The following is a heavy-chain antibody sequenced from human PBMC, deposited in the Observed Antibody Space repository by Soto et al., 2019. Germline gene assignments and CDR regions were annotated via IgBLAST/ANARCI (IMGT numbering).Heavy chain of an antibody. D-gene: IGHD2-15*01. CDR3: ARRGGGVVLAATTPFDY. Sequence: QVPLQESGPRLMRPSGTLSLTCTVSSGSITSANWWSWVRQPPGRGLEWIGEIYHSGSTNYNLSLKSRVTLSVDKSKNQCSLSLSSVTAADTAMYYCARRGGGVVLAATTPFDYWGQGTLVTVSS. V-gene: IGHV4-4*02. CDR1: SGSITSANW. CDR2: IYHSGST. J-gene: IGHJ4*02.